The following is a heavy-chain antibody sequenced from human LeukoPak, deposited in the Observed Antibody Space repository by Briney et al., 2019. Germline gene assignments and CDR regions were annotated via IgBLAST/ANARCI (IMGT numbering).Heavy chain of an antibody. V-gene: IGHV3-30*18. Sequence: PGGSLRLSCAASGFTLSSFGMHWVRQAPGKGLEWMTVISYDGSVIYNADSVKGRFTISRDSSKNTLFLQMNTLRAEDTAVYYCAKDRTVGASYWYFDLWGRGTLVTVSS. CDR2: ISYDGSVI. CDR3: AKDRTVGASYWYFDL. CDR1: GFTLSSFG. J-gene: IGHJ2*01. D-gene: IGHD1-26*01.